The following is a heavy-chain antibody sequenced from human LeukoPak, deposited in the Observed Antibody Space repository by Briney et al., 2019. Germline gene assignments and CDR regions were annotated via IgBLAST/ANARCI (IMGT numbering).Heavy chain of an antibody. J-gene: IGHJ4*02. D-gene: IGHD3-22*01. Sequence: VASVTVSCKASGYTFTSYAMHWVRQAPGQRLEWMGWINAGNGNTKYSQKFQGRVTITRDTSASTAYMELSSLRSEDTAVCYCARVGYYDSRPLDYWGQGTLVTVSS. CDR2: INAGNGNT. V-gene: IGHV1-3*01. CDR3: ARVGYYDSRPLDY. CDR1: GYTFTSYA.